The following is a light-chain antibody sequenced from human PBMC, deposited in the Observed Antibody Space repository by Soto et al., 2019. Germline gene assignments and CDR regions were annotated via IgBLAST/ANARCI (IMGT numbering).Light chain of an antibody. J-gene: IGLJ1*01. Sequence: QSALTQPASVSGSPGQSLTISCPGTSSDVGGYNYVSWYQQHPVEAPKLMSYDGSNRPSGVSNRFSVSKSGNTSSLTISWLQAEDEAAYYCSSYTSGSTYVFGTGT. CDR1: SSDVGGYNY. V-gene: IGLV2-14*01. CDR2: DGS. CDR3: SSYTSGSTYV.